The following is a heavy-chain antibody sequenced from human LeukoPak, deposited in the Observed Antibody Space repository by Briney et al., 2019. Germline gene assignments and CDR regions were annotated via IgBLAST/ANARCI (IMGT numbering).Heavy chain of an antibody. Sequence: PGGSLRLSCAASGFIVSNNHISWVRQAPGKGLEWVSVLYSSGNAYYANSVRGRFSISRDNSKNTVFLQMNSLRVEDTAVYYCARPYYYDSGTFYSGFWGQGTLVTVSP. J-gene: IGHJ4*02. CDR1: GFIVSNNH. V-gene: IGHV3-66*01. CDR3: ARPYYYDSGTFYSGF. CDR2: LYSSGNA. D-gene: IGHD3-22*01.